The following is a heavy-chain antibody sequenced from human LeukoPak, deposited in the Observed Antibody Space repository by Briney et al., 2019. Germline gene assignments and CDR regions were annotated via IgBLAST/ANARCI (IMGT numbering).Heavy chain of an antibody. CDR2: NYTSGST. Sequence: PSETLSLTCTVSGGSISSYYWSWIRQPAGKGLEWIGRNYTSGSTNYNPSLKSRVTMSVDTSKSQFSLKLSSVTAADTAVYYCARSFSGYYSYYFDYWGQGTLVTVSS. D-gene: IGHD3-22*01. V-gene: IGHV4-4*07. CDR3: ARSFSGYYSYYFDY. J-gene: IGHJ4*02. CDR1: GGSISSYY.